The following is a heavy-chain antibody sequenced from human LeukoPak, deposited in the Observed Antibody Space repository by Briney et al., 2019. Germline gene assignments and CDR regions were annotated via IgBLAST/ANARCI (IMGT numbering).Heavy chain of an antibody. CDR2: IYYSGCT. V-gene: IGHV4-59*08. Sequence: SETLSLTCTVSGGSISSYYWSWIRQPPGKGLEWIGYIYYSGCTNYNPSLKSRVTISVDTSKSQFSLKLSSVTAADTAVYYCARRLRLDWFDPWGQGTLVTVSS. D-gene: IGHD6-19*01. CDR3: ARRLRLDWFDP. CDR1: GGSISSYY. J-gene: IGHJ5*02.